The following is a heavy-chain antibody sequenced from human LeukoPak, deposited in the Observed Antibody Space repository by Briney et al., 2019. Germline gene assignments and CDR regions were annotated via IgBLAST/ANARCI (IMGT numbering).Heavy chain of an antibody. CDR1: GGSISSSSYY. D-gene: IGHD6-19*01. J-gene: IGHJ4*02. CDR2: IYYSGST. CDR3: ANQAVAGTGGYCFDY. V-gene: IGHV4-39*01. Sequence: SETLSLTCTVSGGSISSSSYYWGWIRQPPGKGLEWIGSIYYSGSTYYNPSLKSRVTISVDTSKNQFSLKLSSVTAADTAVYYCANQAVAGTGGYCFDYWGQGTLVTVSS.